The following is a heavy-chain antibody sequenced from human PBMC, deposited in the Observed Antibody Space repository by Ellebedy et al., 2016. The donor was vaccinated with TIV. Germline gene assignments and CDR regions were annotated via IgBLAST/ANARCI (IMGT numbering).Heavy chain of an antibody. CDR1: GFTFSNAW. D-gene: IGHD2-15*01. CDR2: IKSKTDYATR. V-gene: IGHV3-15*01. CDR3: AAGTGRTDFDY. Sequence: GGSLRLSXAASGFTFSNAWMSWVRQAPGKGLEWVGRIKSKTDYATRDYAAPLKGRFSISRDGSKNTVYLQMNSLQSGDTAVYYCAAGTGRTDFDYWGQGTLVTVSS. J-gene: IGHJ4*02.